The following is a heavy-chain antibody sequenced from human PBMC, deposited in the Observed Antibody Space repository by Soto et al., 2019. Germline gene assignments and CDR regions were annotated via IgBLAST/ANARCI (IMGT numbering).Heavy chain of an antibody. Sequence: QVQLVESGGGLVKPGGSLRLSCAASGFTFSDSYMSWIRQAPGKGLEWISYITFSGNTVYYADSLKGRFTIYRDNAKNSLYLQMNRLRAADTAVYYCARVSWREKYGMDVWGQGTTVTVSS. V-gene: IGHV3-11*01. CDR3: ARVSWREKYGMDV. CDR1: GFTFSDSY. J-gene: IGHJ6*02. CDR2: ITFSGNTV.